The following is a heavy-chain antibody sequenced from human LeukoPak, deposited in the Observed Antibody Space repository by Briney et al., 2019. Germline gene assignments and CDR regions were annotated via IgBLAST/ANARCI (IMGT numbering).Heavy chain of an antibody. D-gene: IGHD6-13*01. J-gene: IGHJ4*02. CDR1: IVSIKNYY. V-gene: IGHV4-59*01. Sequence: SETLSLTCSFSIVSIKNYYWNWIRQSLGKGLQWIGYIYYTGSTDYNFSLKSRVTISLDTSENQFSLRLNSVTAADSAVYFCASSRGPSSSWSFDSWGQGILVTVSS. CDR3: ASSRGPSSSWSFDS. CDR2: IYYTGST.